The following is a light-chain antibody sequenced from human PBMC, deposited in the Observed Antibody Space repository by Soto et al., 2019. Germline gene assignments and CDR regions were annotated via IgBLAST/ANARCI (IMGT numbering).Light chain of an antibody. CDR3: LSADCSGHLWV. V-gene: IGLV3-25*02. CDR2: KDS. Sequence: SYELTQPPSVSVSPGQTARISCSGDALPKQYAYWYQQKPGQAPVLVIYKDSERPSGIPERFSGSSSGTTVTLTISGVQAEDAADYYCLSADCSGHLWVFGGGTKVTVL. CDR1: ALPKQY. J-gene: IGLJ3*02.